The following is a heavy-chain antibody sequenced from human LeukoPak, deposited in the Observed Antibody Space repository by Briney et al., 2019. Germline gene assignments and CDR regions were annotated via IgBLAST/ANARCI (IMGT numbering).Heavy chain of an antibody. V-gene: IGHV3-48*02. J-gene: IGHJ5*01. CDR3: ARDPRDYSNHNNWFDS. CDR1: GFTFSSYS. D-gene: IGHD4-11*01. Sequence: PGGSLRLSCVASGFTFSSYSMNWVRQAPGKGLEWISYISTSSTTIYYADSVKGRFTISRDNAKNSLYPQMNSLRDADTALYYCARDPRDYSNHNNWFDSWGQGTLVTVSS. CDR2: ISTSSTTI.